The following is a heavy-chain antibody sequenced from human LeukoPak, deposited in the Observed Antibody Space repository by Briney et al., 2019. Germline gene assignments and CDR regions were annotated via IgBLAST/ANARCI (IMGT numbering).Heavy chain of an antibody. V-gene: IGHV1-2*06. J-gene: IGHJ4*02. CDR3: ARGSYSSGWYGPGVDY. Sequence: ASVKVSCKASGYTFTGYYMHWVRQAPGQGLEWMGRINPNSGGTNYAQKFQGRVTMTRDTSISTVYMELSRLRSDDTAVYYCARGSYSSGWYGPGVDYWGQGTLVTVSS. CDR1: GYTFTGYY. D-gene: IGHD6-19*01. CDR2: INPNSGGT.